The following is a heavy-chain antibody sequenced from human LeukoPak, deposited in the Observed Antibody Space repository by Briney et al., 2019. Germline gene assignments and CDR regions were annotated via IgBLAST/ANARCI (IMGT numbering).Heavy chain of an antibody. CDR1: GFTVSSNY. Sequence: PGGSLRLSCAASGFTVSSNYMSWVRQAPGKGLEWVSVIYSGGTTYYADSVKGRFTISRDTSKNTLFLQMNSLAADDTAVYYCAKLGHRLDDYWAQGTRLSVS. V-gene: IGHV3-53*01. CDR3: AKLGHRLDDY. D-gene: IGHD7-27*01. CDR2: IYSGGTT. J-gene: IGHJ4*02.